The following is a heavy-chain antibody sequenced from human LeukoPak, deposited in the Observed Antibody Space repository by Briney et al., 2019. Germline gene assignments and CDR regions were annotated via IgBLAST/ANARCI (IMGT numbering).Heavy chain of an antibody. D-gene: IGHD3-22*01. V-gene: IGHV3-30-3*01. CDR1: GFAFRTYA. CDR2: LTYDGGNK. CDR3: AREERSSSYYYLDQ. Sequence: GGSLRPSCAASGFAFRTYAMHWVRQAPGKELEWVALLTYDGGNKFYADSVKGRFTISRDNSKKTMFLQMNSLRAEDTAVYYCAREERSSSYYYLDQWGQGTLVSVSS. J-gene: IGHJ4*02.